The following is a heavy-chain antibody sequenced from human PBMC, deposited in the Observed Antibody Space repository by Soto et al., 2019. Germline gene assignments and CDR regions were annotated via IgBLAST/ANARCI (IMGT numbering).Heavy chain of an antibody. D-gene: IGHD4-17*01. CDR3: ATRMTTAPY. J-gene: IGHJ4*02. CDR1: LFIVSDNY. Sequence: EVRLVQSGGGLVQPGGSLRLSCAASLFIVSDNYMSWVRQAPGKGLEWVSLIYSGGGTDYAESVKGRFTISRDNSKNTLYLQMNSLKAEDTGIDYCATRMTTAPYWGQGTGVTVSS. V-gene: IGHV3-66*01. CDR2: IYSGGGT.